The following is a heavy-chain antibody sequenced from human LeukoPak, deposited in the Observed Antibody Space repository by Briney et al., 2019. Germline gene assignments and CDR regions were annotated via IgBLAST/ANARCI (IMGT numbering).Heavy chain of an antibody. J-gene: IGHJ6*02. Sequence: SETLSLTCAVYGGSFSGYYWSWIRQPPGRGLEWIGEINHSGSTNYNPSLKSRVTISVDKSKNQFSLKLSSVTAADTAVYYCARDHMVRANQSSYYYYGMDVWGQGTTVTVSS. D-gene: IGHD3-10*01. CDR2: INHSGST. V-gene: IGHV4-34*01. CDR1: GGSFSGYY. CDR3: ARDHMVRANQSSYYYYGMDV.